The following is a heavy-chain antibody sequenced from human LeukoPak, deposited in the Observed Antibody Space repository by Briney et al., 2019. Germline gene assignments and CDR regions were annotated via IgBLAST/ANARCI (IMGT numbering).Heavy chain of an antibody. D-gene: IGHD3-10*01. Sequence: GGSLRLSCAVSGFTFISYGMLWVRQAPGKGLEWVAVIWYDGSNKYYADSVKGRFTISRDNSKNTLYLQMNSLRAEDTAVYYCARDRGWFGEFSLRQYYYGMDVWGQGTTVTVSS. J-gene: IGHJ6*02. CDR1: GFTFISYG. CDR3: ARDRGWFGEFSLRQYYYGMDV. V-gene: IGHV3-33*08. CDR2: IWYDGSNK.